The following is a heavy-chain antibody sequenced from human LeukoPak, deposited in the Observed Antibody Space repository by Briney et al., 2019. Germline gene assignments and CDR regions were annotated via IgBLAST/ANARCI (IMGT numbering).Heavy chain of an antibody. CDR2: IWYDGSNK. J-gene: IGHJ4*02. D-gene: IGHD2-15*01. Sequence: GSLRLSCAASGFTFSSYGMHWVRQAPGKGLEWVAVIWYDGSNKYYADSVKGRFTISRDNSKNTLYLQMNSLRAEDTAVYYCAKESHCSGGSCSPHFDYWGQGTLVTVSS. CDR1: GFTFSSYG. CDR3: AKESHCSGGSCSPHFDY. V-gene: IGHV3-33*06.